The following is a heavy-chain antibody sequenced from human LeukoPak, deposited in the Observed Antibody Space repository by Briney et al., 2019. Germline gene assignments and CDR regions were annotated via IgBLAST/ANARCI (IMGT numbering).Heavy chain of an antibody. D-gene: IGHD2-21*01. CDR1: GFTFSASA. J-gene: IGHJ4*02. V-gene: IGHV3-30*02. Sequence: AGSLRLSCTTSGFTFSASAMHWVRQGPGKGLEWVAYIAHHGNNRYYVDSVKGRFTISRDNSKGVLYLQMNSLRGDDTAIYYCAKDGSWSCTDWGQGTLVTVAP. CDR2: IAHHGNNR. CDR3: AKDGSWSCTD.